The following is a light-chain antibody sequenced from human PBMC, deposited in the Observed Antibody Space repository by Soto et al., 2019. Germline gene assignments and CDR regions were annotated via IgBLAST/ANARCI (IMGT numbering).Light chain of an antibody. Sequence: QAVVTQPPSVSGAPGQRVTISCTGSSSNFGAGYDVHWYQQLPGTAPKLLIYANTNRPSGVPDRFSGSKAGTSASLAITGLQAEDEADYYCCSYAGSYTKVFGGGTKLTAL. CDR3: CSYAGSYTKV. V-gene: IGLV1-40*01. CDR2: ANT. CDR1: SSNFGAGYD. J-gene: IGLJ2*01.